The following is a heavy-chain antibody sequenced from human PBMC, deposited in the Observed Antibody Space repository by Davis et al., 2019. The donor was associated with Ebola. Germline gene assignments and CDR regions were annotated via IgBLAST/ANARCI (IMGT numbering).Heavy chain of an antibody. CDR2: ISRSGSSI. D-gene: IGHD4-17*01. J-gene: IGHJ4*02. CDR1: GFVFRNYV. Sequence: GGSLRLSCAASGFVFRNYVMSWIRQAPGKGLEWVSYISRSGSSIYYADSVKGRFTISRDNAKNSLYLQMNSLRAEDTAVYYCAKHPGDYGGYYRNWGQGTLVTVSS. CDR3: AKHPGDYGGYYRN. V-gene: IGHV3-11*01.